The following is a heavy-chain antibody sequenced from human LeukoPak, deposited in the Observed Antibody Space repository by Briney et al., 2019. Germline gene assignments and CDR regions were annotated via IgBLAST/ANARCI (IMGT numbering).Heavy chain of an antibody. D-gene: IGHD1-7*01. CDR2: IYYSGST. J-gene: IGHJ4*02. CDR3: ARDHRITGTVDY. CDR1: GGSISSGDYY. Sequence: PSETLSLTCTVSGGSISSGDYYWSWIRQPPGKGLEWIGYIYYSGSTYYNPSLKSRVTISVDTSKNQFSLKLSSVTAADTAVYYCARDHRITGTVDYWGQGTLVTVSS. V-gene: IGHV4-30-4*01.